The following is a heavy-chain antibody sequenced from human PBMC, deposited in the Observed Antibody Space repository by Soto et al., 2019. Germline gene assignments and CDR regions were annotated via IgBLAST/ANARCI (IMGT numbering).Heavy chain of an antibody. V-gene: IGHV4-34*01. CDR1: GGSFSDYY. D-gene: IGHD2-15*01. CDR3: ARGAYCSGGSCNSNWFDP. Sequence: SETLSLTCAVYGGSFSDYYWNWIRQPPGKGLEWIGEINHSGSTNYNPSLKSRVTISVDTSKKQFSLQLTSVTAADTALYYCARGAYCSGGSCNSNWFDPWGQGTLVTVSS. J-gene: IGHJ5*02. CDR2: INHSGST.